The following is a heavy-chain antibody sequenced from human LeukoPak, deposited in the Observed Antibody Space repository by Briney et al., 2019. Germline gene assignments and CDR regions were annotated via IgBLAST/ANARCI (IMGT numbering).Heavy chain of an antibody. Sequence: PGGSLRLSCEASGFTVSSNYMSWVRQAPGKGLEWVSVIYSGGSTYYADSVKGRFTISRDNSKNTLYLQMNSLRAEDTAVYYCARGGYHAYYLDYWGQGSLVTVSS. V-gene: IGHV3-53*01. J-gene: IGHJ4*02. CDR2: IYSGGST. CDR3: ARGGYHAYYLDY. CDR1: GFTVSSNY. D-gene: IGHD5-18*01.